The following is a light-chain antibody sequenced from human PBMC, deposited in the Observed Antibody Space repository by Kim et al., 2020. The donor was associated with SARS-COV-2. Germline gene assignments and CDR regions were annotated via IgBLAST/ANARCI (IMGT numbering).Light chain of an antibody. Sequence: EIVMTQSPAILSVSPGERATLSCRASQSVSSNLVWYQQKPGQAPRLLIYGASTRATGIPARFSGSGSGTEFTLTISSLQSKDFAVYYCQQYNNWPRTFGQGTKVDIK. CDR3: QQYNNWPRT. V-gene: IGKV3-15*01. CDR2: GAS. CDR1: QSVSSN. J-gene: IGKJ1*01.